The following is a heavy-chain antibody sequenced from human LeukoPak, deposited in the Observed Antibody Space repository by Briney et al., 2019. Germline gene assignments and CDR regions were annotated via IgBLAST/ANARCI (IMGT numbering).Heavy chain of an antibody. CDR2: IYTSGST. V-gene: IGHV4-61*02. CDR3: ARGEGVAAAGRKKGYFDY. D-gene: IGHD6-13*01. CDR1: GGSISSGSYY. Sequence: SETLSLTCTVSGGSISSGSYYWSWIRQPAGKGLEWIVRIYTSGSTNYNPSLKSRVTISVDTSKNQFALKLSSVTAADTAVYYCARGEGVAAAGRKKGYFDYWGQGTLVTVSS. J-gene: IGHJ4*02.